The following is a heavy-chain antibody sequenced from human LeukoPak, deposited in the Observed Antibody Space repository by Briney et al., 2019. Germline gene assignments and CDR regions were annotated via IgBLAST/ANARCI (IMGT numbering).Heavy chain of an antibody. Sequence: ASVKVSCKASGYTFTGYYMHWVRQAPGQGLEWRGWINPNSGGTNYAQKFQGRVTMTRDTSISTAYMELSRLRSDDTAVYYCARARNHGSSGFPPYYFDYWGQGTLVTVSS. D-gene: IGHD6-19*01. J-gene: IGHJ4*02. V-gene: IGHV1-2*02. CDR3: ARARNHGSSGFPPYYFDY. CDR2: INPNSGGT. CDR1: GYTFTGYY.